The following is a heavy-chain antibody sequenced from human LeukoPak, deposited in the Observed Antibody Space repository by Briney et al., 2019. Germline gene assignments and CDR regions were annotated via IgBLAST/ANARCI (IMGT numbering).Heavy chain of an antibody. CDR1: GFTFSRYA. V-gene: IGHV3-23*01. CDR2: ISGSGGTT. D-gene: IGHD2-15*01. Sequence: PGGSLRLSCAASGFTFSRYAMNWVRQAPGKGLEWVSAISGSGGTTYYADSVKGRFTISRDNSKNTLFLQMNSLRAEGTAVYYCAKDTGDCSGGSRYPLLYWGQGTLVTVSS. J-gene: IGHJ4*02. CDR3: AKDTGDCSGGSRYPLLY.